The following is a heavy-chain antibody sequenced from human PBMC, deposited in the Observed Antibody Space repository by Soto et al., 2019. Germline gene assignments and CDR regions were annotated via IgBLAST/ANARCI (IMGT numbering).Heavy chain of an antibody. CDR3: ARDRYGGYEDY. Sequence: SETLSLTSTVSGGNISSYYWSWIRQPPGKGLEWIGYIYYSGSTNYNPSLKSRVTISVDTSKNQFSLKLSSVTAADTAVYYCARDRYGGYEDYWGQGTLVTVSS. CDR1: GGNISSYY. J-gene: IGHJ4*02. V-gene: IGHV4-59*01. CDR2: IYYSGST. D-gene: IGHD5-12*01.